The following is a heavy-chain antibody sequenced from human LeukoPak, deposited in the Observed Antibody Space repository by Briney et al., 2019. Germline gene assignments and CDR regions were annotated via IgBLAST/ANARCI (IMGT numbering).Heavy chain of an antibody. D-gene: IGHD6-13*01. CDR1: GVSISSGDYY. CDR3: AKDRYSSSWYVDY. CDR2: IYTSGGT. V-gene: IGHV4-61*02. Sequence: SQTLSLTCTVSGVSISSGDYYWSWIRQPAGKGLEWIGRIYTSGGTNYNPSLKSRVTISVDTSKNQFSLNLTSVTAADTALYYCAKDRYSSSWYVDYWGQGTLVTVSS. J-gene: IGHJ4*02.